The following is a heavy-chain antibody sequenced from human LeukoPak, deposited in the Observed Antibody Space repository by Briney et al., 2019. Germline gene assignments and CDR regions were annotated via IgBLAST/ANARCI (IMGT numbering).Heavy chain of an antibody. V-gene: IGHV2-5*02. J-gene: IGHJ4*02. D-gene: IGHD2-15*01. CDR3: AHSDRYCSGGSCYPGSYFDY. CDR2: IYWDDDT. CDR1: GFSLSVSGVG. Sequence: SGPTLVKPTQTLTLTCSFSGFSLSVSGVGVGWIRQPPGKALEWLAVIYWDDDTRYSPSLKNRLTITKDTSKNQVVLTMTNMDPVDTATYHCAHSDRYCSGGSCYPGSYFDYWGQGTLVTVPS.